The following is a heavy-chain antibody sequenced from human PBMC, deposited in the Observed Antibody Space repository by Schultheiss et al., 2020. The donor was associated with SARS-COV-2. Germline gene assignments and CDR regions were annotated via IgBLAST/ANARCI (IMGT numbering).Heavy chain of an antibody. D-gene: IGHD3-22*01. J-gene: IGHJ4*02. Sequence: GESLKISCAASGFTFSSYWMSWVRQAPGKGLEWVANIKQDGSEKYYVDSVKGRFTISRDNSKNTLYLQMNSLRAEDTAVYYCARDRDSSGLFDYWGQGTLVTVSS. CDR1: GFTFSSYW. V-gene: IGHV3-7*01. CDR3: ARDRDSSGLFDY. CDR2: IKQDGSEK.